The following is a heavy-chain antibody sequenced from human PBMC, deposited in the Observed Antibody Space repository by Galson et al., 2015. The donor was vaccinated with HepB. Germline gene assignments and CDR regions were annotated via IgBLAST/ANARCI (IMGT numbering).Heavy chain of an antibody. V-gene: IGHV3-30*18. J-gene: IGHJ4*02. CDR3: AKGDVWVTGPDY. D-gene: IGHD4-23*01. CDR2: ISYDGSNK. CDR1: GFTFSSYG. Sequence: SLRLSCAASGFTFSSYGMHWVRQAPGKGLEWVAVISYDGSNKYYADSVKGRFTISRDNSKNTLYLQMNSLRAEDTAVYYCAKGDVWVTGPDYWGQGTLVTVSS.